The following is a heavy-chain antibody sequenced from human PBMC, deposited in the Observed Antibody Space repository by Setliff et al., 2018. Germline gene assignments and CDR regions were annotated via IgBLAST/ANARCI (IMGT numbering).Heavy chain of an antibody. CDR1: GFTFSGYG. CDR3: AKDRTGSYKYFFDQ. V-gene: IGHV3-30*02. J-gene: IGHJ4*02. D-gene: IGHD1-1*01. CDR2: ILHDGTKK. Sequence: GESLKISCAASGFTFSGYGMHWVRQAPGKGLEWVTFILHDGTKKNYADSVNGRFTVSRDNSRNTLYLQMNSLRAEDTAIYYCAKDRTGSYKYFFDQWGQGTQVTVSS.